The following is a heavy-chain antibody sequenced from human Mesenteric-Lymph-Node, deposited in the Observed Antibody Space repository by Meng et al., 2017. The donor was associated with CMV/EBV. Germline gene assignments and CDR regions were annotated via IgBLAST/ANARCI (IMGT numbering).Heavy chain of an antibody. CDR1: GFTFSSYS. J-gene: IGHJ4*02. Sequence: GGSLRLSCAASGFTFSSYSMNWVRQAPGKGLEWVSSISSSSSYIYYADSVKGRFTVSRDNAKNSLYLQMNSLRAEDTAVYYCARLKDYGGNLGLDYWGQGTLVTVSS. CDR2: ISSSSSYI. V-gene: IGHV3-21*01. CDR3: ARLKDYGGNLGLDY. D-gene: IGHD4-23*01.